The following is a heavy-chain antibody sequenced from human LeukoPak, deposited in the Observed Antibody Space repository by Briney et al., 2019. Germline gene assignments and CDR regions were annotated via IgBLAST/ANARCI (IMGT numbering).Heavy chain of an antibody. J-gene: IGHJ4*02. V-gene: IGHV1-69*04. CDR2: IIPILGIA. D-gene: IGHD5-24*01. CDR3: ARDADWRLQG. Sequence: GSSVKVSCKASGGTFSSYAISWVRQAPGQGLEWMGRIIPILGIANYAQKFQGRVTITADKSTSTAYLELSSLRSEDTAVYYCARDADWRLQGWGQGTLVTVSS. CDR1: GGTFSSYA.